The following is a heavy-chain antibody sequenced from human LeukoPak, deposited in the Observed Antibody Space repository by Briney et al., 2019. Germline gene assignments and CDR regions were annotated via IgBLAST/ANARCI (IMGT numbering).Heavy chain of an antibody. CDR3: VGGPGWFFDL. CDR1: GFTFNTYT. V-gene: IGHV3-48*01. J-gene: IGHJ2*01. Sequence: GGSLRLSCAASGFTFNTYTMNWVRQAPGKGLEWVSYISGSSGIIDYADSVRGRFTISRDNAKNSLYLQMNGLKAEDTAVYHCVGGPGWFFDLWGRGTLVTVSS. CDR2: ISGSSGII.